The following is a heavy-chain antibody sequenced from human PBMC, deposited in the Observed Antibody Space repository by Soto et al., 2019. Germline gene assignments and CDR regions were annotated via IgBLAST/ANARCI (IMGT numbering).Heavy chain of an antibody. CDR2: IFYSGST. CDR3: ARGGSGDIVVVAAIDY. CDR1: GGSISSGDYY. Sequence: QVQLQESGPGLVKPSQTLSLTCSVSGGSISSGDYYWSWVRQHPGKGLEWIGYIFYSGSTYYNPSLTIPFTISVDTSKNQFSLKLSSVTAADTAVYYCARGGSGDIVVVAAIDYWGQGTLVTVSS. D-gene: IGHD2-15*01. V-gene: IGHV4-31*01. J-gene: IGHJ4*02.